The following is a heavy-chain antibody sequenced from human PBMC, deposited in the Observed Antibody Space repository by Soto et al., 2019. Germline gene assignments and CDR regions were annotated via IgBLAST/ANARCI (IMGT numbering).Heavy chain of an antibody. D-gene: IGHD3-22*01. CDR2: ISSNGGST. CDR3: ARGGAGYYYDSSGYYYDY. V-gene: IGHV3-64*01. J-gene: IGHJ4*02. CDR1: GFTFSSYA. Sequence: EVQLVESGGGLVQPGGSLRLSCAASGFTFSSYAMHWVRQAPGKGLEYVSAISSNGGSTYYANSVKGRFTISRDNSQNTLYLQMGSLRAEDMAVYYCARGGAGYYYDSSGYYYDYWGQGTLVTVSS.